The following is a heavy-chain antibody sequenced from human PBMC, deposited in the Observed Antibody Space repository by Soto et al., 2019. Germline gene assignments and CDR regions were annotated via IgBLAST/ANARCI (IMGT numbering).Heavy chain of an antibody. J-gene: IGHJ4*02. CDR1: GLIFSNYW. D-gene: IGHD3-16*01. V-gene: IGHV3-7*03. CDR2: LSKDGSEK. CDR3: ARDGGGLGF. Sequence: PVGSLRLSCAASGLIFSNYWMTWVRQAPGKGLEWGANLSKDGSEKSYVDSVKGRFTISRDNARNPLYLEMNSLRVEDTAISYCARDGGGLGFWGQGTLVTVYS.